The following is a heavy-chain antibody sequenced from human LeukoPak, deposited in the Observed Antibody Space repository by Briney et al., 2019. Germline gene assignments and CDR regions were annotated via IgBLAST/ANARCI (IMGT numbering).Heavy chain of an antibody. D-gene: IGHD2-15*01. V-gene: IGHV3-21*01. Sequence: GGSLRLSCAASGFTFSSYSMNWVRQAPGKGLEWVSSISSSSSCIYYADSVKGRFTISRDNAKNSLYLQMNSLRAEDTALYYCARVSRDIVVVVPATGYFDYWGQGTLVTVSS. CDR2: ISSSSSCI. J-gene: IGHJ4*02. CDR1: GFTFSSYS. CDR3: ARVSRDIVVVVPATGYFDY.